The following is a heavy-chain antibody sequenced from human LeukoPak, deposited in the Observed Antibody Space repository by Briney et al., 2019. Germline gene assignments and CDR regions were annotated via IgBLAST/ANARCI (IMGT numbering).Heavy chain of an antibody. V-gene: IGHV1-69*06. CDR1: GGTFSSYA. CDR3: ARQGLHDRDAFDI. Sequence: GASVKVSCKASGGTFSSYAISWVRQAPGQGLEWMGGIIPIFGTANYAQKFQGRVTITADKSTSTAYMELSSLRPEDTAVYYCARQGLHDRDAFDIWGQGTMVTVSS. CDR2: IIPIFGTA. D-gene: IGHD1-1*01. J-gene: IGHJ3*02.